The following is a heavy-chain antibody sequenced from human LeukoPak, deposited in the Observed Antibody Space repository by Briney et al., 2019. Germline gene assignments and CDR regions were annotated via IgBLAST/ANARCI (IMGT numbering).Heavy chain of an antibody. CDR2: IYYSGNT. J-gene: IGHJ4*02. V-gene: IGHV4-39*01. D-gene: IGHD2-21*02. Sequence: SETLSLTCTVSGGSISSGSYYWGWIRQPPGKGLEWVGSIYYSGNTNYNPSLKSRVTMSVDTSKNHFSLRLRSVTAADTGVFYCVRHRAYCDGDCYSQYFDYWGQGTLVTVSS. CDR1: GGSISSGSYY. CDR3: VRHRAYCDGDCYSQYFDY.